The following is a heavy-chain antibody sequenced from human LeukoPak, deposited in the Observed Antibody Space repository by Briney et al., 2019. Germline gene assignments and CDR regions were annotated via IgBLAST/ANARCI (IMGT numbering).Heavy chain of an antibody. Sequence: SETLSLTCTVSGGSISRGGYYWSWIRQHPEKGLEYIGYIYYSGSIYYNPSLKSRVTISLDPSKNQFSLKLSSVTAADTAVYYCARDRGYSYGCDAFDIWGQGTMVTVSS. J-gene: IGHJ3*02. CDR3: ARDRGYSYGCDAFDI. D-gene: IGHD5-18*01. CDR2: IYYSGSI. V-gene: IGHV4-31*03. CDR1: GGSISRGGYY.